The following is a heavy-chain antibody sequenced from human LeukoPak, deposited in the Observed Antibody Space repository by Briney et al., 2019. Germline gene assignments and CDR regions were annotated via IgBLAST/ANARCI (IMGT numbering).Heavy chain of an antibody. CDR2: IYYSGST. CDR3: ARHVNWFDP. J-gene: IGHJ5*02. CDR1: GGSISSSSYY. V-gene: IGHV4-39*01. Sequence: SETLSLTCTVSGGSISSSSYYWGWIRQPPGKGLEWIGSIYYSGSTYYNPSLKSRVTISVDTSKNQFSLKLSSVTAADTAVYYCARHVNWFDPWGQGTLVTVSS.